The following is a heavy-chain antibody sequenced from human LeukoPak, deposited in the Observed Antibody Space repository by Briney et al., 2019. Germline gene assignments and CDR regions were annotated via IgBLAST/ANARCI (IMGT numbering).Heavy chain of an antibody. V-gene: IGHV3-21*01. CDR3: ARLEGGYPYFDY. J-gene: IGHJ4*02. Sequence: PGGSLRLSCAASGFTFSSYSMNWVRQAPGKGLEWVSSISSSSSYIYYADSVKGRFTISRDNAKNSLYLQMNSLRAEDTAVYYCARLEGGYPYFDYWGQGTLVTVSS. CDR1: GFTFSSYS. D-gene: IGHD5-12*01. CDR2: ISSSSSYI.